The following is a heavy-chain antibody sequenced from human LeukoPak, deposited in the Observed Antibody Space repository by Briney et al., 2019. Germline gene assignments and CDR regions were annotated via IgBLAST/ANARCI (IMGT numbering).Heavy chain of an antibody. Sequence: KPSETLSLTCTVSGGSISSYYWSWIRQPAGKGLEWIGRIYTSGSTNYNPSLTSRVTMSVDTSKNQFSLKLSSVTAADTAVYYCARETVVAAIVTYYYYYYTDVWGKGTTVTVSS. V-gene: IGHV4-4*07. CDR2: IYTSGST. CDR3: ARETVVAAIVTYYYYYYTDV. CDR1: GGSISSYY. J-gene: IGHJ6*03. D-gene: IGHD2-15*01.